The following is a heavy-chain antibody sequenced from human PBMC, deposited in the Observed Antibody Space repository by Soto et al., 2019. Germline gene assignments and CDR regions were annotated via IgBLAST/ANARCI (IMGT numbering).Heavy chain of an antibody. CDR3: AREKGGGSYLDY. J-gene: IGHJ4*02. CDR2: MNPNSGNT. D-gene: IGHD1-26*01. Sequence: QVQLVQSGAEVKRPGPSVKVSSKAPGYTFASYDINWVRQATGQGLEWMGWMNPNSGNTGYAQKFQGRVTMTRNTSISTAYMELSSLRSEDTAVYYCAREKGGGSYLDYWGQGTLVTVSS. V-gene: IGHV1-8*01. CDR1: GYTFASYD.